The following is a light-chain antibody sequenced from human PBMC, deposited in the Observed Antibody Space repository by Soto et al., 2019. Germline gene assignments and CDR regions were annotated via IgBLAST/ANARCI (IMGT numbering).Light chain of an antibody. CDR1: SSNIGSYT. CDR2: IAT. Sequence: QAVVTQPPSASGTPGQRVTISCSGSSSNIGSYTVNWYQHLPGTAPKLLIYIATHRPSGVPDRFSGSKSGTSASLAISGLQSEDEAEYYCAAWDDSLNGVVFGGGTKLTVL. V-gene: IGLV1-44*01. J-gene: IGLJ2*01. CDR3: AAWDDSLNGVV.